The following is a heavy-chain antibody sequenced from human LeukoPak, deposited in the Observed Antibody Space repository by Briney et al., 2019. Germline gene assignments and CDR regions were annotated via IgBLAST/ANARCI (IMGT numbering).Heavy chain of an antibody. J-gene: IGHJ4*02. Sequence: SETLSLTCTVSGGSISSYYWSWIRQPAGKGLEWIGRIHTSGSTDYNPSLKSRVTMSVDTSKNQFSLELSSVTAADTAVYYCARVERYCSGGTCYSFFDYWDQGTLVTVSS. D-gene: IGHD2-15*01. CDR1: GGSISSYY. CDR3: ARVERYCSGGTCYSFFDY. CDR2: IHTSGST. V-gene: IGHV4-4*07.